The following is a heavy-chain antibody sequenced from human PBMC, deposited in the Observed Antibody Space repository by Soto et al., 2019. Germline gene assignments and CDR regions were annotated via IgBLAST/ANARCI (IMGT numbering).Heavy chain of an antibody. V-gene: IGHV3-21*01. J-gene: IGHJ5*02. D-gene: IGHD6-19*01. Sequence: EVQLVESGGGLVKPGGSLRLSCAASGFTFSSYTMNWVRQAPGKGLEWVSSISSRSTYIYYADSGKGRFTISRDNAKSSLFLQMNSLRVEDTAVYYCARGSAVAGYRWGQGTLVTVSS. CDR1: GFTFSSYT. CDR3: ARGSAVAGYR. CDR2: ISSRSTYI.